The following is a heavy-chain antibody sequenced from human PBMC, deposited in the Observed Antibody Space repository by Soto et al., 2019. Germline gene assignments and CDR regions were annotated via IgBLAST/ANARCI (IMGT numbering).Heavy chain of an antibody. J-gene: IGHJ4*02. Sequence: EVQLVESGGGLVKPGGSLRLSCAASGFTFSSYSMNWVRQAPGKGLEWVSYISSSSSYIYYADSVKSRFTISRDNAKNLRDLQMNSRIAEDTAVYYCARSAHHCSRTSFPLPDYWGQGTLVTVSS. D-gene: IGHD2-2*01. CDR2: ISSSSSYI. V-gene: IGHV3-21*01. CDR1: GFTFSSYS. CDR3: ARSAHHCSRTSFPLPDY.